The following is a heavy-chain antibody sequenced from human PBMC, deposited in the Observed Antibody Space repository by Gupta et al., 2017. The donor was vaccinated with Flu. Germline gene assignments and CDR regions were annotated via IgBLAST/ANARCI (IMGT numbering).Heavy chain of an antibody. D-gene: IGHD3-10*01. CDR3: ARDSGGTAMVRTETYGSGSQGGFDY. Sequence: QVQLQESGPGLVKPSQTLSLTCTVSGGSISSGGYYWSWIRQHPGKGLEWIGYIYYSGSTYYNPSLKSRVTISVDTSKNQFSLKLSSVTAADTAVYYCARDSGGTAMVRTETYGSGSQGGFDYWGQGTLVTVSS. CDR1: GGSISSGGYY. J-gene: IGHJ4*02. CDR2: IYYSGST. V-gene: IGHV4-31*03.